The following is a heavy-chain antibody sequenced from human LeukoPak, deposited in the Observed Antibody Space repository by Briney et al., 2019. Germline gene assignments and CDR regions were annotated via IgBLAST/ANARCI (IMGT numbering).Heavy chain of an antibody. CDR1: GFTFSSYA. J-gene: IGHJ6*02. V-gene: IGHV3-23*01. CDR2: ISGSGGST. CDR3: AKEIVGATYYGMDV. Sequence: GGSLRLSCAASGFTFSSYAMSWVRQAPGKGLEWVSAISGSGGSTYYADPVKGRFTISRDNSKNTLYLQMNSLRAEDTALYYCAKEIVGATYYGMDVWGQGTTVTVSS. D-gene: IGHD1-26*01.